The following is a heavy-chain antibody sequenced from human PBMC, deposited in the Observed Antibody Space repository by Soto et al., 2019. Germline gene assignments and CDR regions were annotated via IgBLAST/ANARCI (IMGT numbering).Heavy chain of an antibody. V-gene: IGHV1-8*01. D-gene: IGHD6-13*01. J-gene: IGHJ6*03. CDR2: MNPNSGNT. CDR3: ARGLIFRRRAAGTRKYYYYYMDV. CDR1: GYTFTSYD. Sequence: GASVKVSCKASGYTFTSYDINWVRQATGQGLEWMGWMNPNSGNTGYAQKFQGRVTMTRNTSISTAYMELSSLRSEDTAVYYCARGLIFRRRAAGTRKYYYYYMDVWGKGATVTVSS.